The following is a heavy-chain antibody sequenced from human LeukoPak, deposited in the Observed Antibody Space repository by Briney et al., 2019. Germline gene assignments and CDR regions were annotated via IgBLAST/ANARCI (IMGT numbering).Heavy chain of an antibody. V-gene: IGHV5-51*01. CDR3: ARIWLRAFDI. Sequence: GASLKISCKGSGYSFTNYWIAWVRQMPGKGLEWMGIIYPDDSDTRYSPSFQGQVTIPADKSISTAYLQWSSLKASDTAMYYCARIWLRAFDIWGQGTMVTVSS. D-gene: IGHD3-16*01. CDR2: IYPDDSDT. J-gene: IGHJ3*02. CDR1: GYSFTNYW.